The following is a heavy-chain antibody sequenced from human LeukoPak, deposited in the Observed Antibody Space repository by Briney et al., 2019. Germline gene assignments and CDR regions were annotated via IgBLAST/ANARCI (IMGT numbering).Heavy chain of an antibody. V-gene: IGHV4-59*01. CDR1: GGSISSYY. CDR2: IYYSGST. D-gene: IGHD3-10*01. Sequence: PSETLSLTCTVSGGSISSYYWSWIRQPPGKGLEWIGYIYYSGSTNYNPSLKSRVTISVDTSKNQFSLKLSSVTAVDTAVYYCARDYYGSGSYYTSWFDPWGQGTLVTVSS. CDR3: ARDYYGSGSYYTSWFDP. J-gene: IGHJ5*02.